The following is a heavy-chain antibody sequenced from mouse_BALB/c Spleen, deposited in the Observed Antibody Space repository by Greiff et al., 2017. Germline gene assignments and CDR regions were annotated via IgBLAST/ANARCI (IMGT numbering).Heavy chain of an antibody. J-gene: IGHJ3*01. V-gene: IGHV1-18*01. CDR2: INPNNGGT. D-gene: IGHD2-10*01. CDR1: GYTFTDYN. CDR3: VSYYGNSWFAY. Sequence: EVQLQQSGPELVKPGASVKIPCKASGYTFTDYNMDWVKQSHGKSLEWIGDINPNNGGTIYNQKFKGKATLTVDKSSSTAYMELRSLTSEDTAVYYCVSYYGNSWFAYWGQGTLVTVSA.